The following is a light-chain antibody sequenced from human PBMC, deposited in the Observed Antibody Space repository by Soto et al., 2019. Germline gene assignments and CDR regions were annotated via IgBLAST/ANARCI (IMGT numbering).Light chain of an antibody. CDR1: QSVSSSY. Sequence: EIVLTQSPGTLSLSPGERATLSCRASQSVSSSYLAWYQQKPGQAPRLLIYGASSRATGIPDRFSGSGSGPDFTLTISRLEPEDFAVYYCQQYGSSPGPFGQGTKVESK. V-gene: IGKV3-20*01. CDR2: GAS. J-gene: IGKJ1*01. CDR3: QQYGSSPGP.